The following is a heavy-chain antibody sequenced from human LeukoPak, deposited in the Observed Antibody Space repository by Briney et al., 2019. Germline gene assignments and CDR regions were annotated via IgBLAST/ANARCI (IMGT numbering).Heavy chain of an antibody. D-gene: IGHD1-26*01. CDR1: GFTFSSYW. Sequence: GGSLRLSCAASGFTFSSYWMSWVRQAPGKGLEWVSSISSSSSYIYYADSVKGRFTISRDNAKNSLYLQMNSLRAEDTAVYYCARAPPEWVNGYWGQGTLVTVSS. CDR3: ARAPPEWVNGY. V-gene: IGHV3-21*01. J-gene: IGHJ4*02. CDR2: ISSSSSYI.